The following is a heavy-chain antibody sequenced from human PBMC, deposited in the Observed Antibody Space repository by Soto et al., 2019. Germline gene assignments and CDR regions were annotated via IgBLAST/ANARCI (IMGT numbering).Heavy chain of an antibody. Sequence: SETLSLTCTVSGGSISRYYWSWIRQPPGKGLEWIGYIYYSGSTNYNPSLKSRVTISVDTSKNQFSLKLSSVTAADTAVYYCARAYCSSTSCPYYYYYGMDVWGQGTTVTVSS. D-gene: IGHD2-2*01. V-gene: IGHV4-59*01. J-gene: IGHJ6*02. CDR2: IYYSGST. CDR3: ARAYCSSTSCPYYYYYGMDV. CDR1: GGSISRYY.